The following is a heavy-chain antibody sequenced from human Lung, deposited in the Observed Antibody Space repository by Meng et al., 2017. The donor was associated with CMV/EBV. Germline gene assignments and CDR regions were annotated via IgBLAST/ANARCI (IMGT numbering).Heavy chain of an antibody. CDR3: ARALGYCYNSTCRHLELRYGLDV. D-gene: IGHD2/OR15-2a*01. J-gene: IGHJ6*02. V-gene: IGHV4-59*01. CDR2: VYYSGSI. Sequence: SETLSLXCNVSGGSMTPYYWNWIRQTPGKGLEWIGYVYYSGSINYNPSLKSRVTILVDTSRNQFSLKLSSVTAADTGFYYCARALGYCYNSTCRHLELRYGLDVXGQGXTVTVSS. CDR1: GGSMTPYY.